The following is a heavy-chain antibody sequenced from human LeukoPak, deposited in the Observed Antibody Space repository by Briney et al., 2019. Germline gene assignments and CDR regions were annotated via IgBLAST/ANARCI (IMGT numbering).Heavy chain of an antibody. J-gene: IGHJ4*02. Sequence: PGGSLRLSCAASGFTFSNAWMNWVRQAPGKGLEWVSAIYSGGSTYYADSVKDRFTISRDYSSNTLYLQMNSLRAEDTAVYYCARDSASGWYHAYWGQGTLVTVSS. D-gene: IGHD6-19*01. CDR2: IYSGGST. V-gene: IGHV3-53*01. CDR1: GFTFSNAW. CDR3: ARDSASGWYHAY.